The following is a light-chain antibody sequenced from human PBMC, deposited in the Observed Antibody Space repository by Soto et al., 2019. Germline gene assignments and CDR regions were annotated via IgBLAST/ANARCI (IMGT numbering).Light chain of an antibody. CDR1: QSVSSSY. Sequence: EIVLTQSPGTLSLSPGERATLSCRASQSVSSSYLAWYQQKPGQAPRLLIYGASTSATGIPDTFSGSGSGTDFTLTISRREPEDFAVYYCQQYGSSPRVTFGGGTKVEIK. CDR2: GAS. CDR3: QQYGSSPRVT. V-gene: IGKV3-20*01. J-gene: IGKJ4*01.